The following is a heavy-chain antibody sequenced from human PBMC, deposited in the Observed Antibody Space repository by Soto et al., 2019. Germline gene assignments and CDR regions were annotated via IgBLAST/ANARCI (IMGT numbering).Heavy chain of an antibody. D-gene: IGHD1-26*01. CDR2: IWYDGSNK. Sequence: QVQLVESGGGVVQPGRSLRLSCAASGFTFSSYGMHWVRQAPGKGLEWVAVIWYDGSNKYYADSVKCRFTISRDNSKNTLYLQMNSLRAEDTAVYYCAGIVGATSAFDIWGQGTMVTVSS. CDR1: GFTFSSYG. J-gene: IGHJ3*02. CDR3: AGIVGATSAFDI. V-gene: IGHV3-33*01.